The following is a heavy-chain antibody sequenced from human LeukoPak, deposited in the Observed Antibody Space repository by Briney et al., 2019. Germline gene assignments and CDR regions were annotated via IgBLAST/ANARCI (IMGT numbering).Heavy chain of an antibody. Sequence: GGSLRLSCAASGFTFSDHYMDWVRQAPGKGLEWVGRTRNKANSYTTEYAASVKGRFTISRDDSKNTLYLQMNSLKTEDTAVYYCTTDKGEVPAAITDLGAFDIWGQGTMVTVSS. CDR2: TRNKANSYTT. V-gene: IGHV3-72*01. D-gene: IGHD2-2*02. J-gene: IGHJ3*02. CDR3: TTDKGEVPAAITDLGAFDI. CDR1: GFTFSDHY.